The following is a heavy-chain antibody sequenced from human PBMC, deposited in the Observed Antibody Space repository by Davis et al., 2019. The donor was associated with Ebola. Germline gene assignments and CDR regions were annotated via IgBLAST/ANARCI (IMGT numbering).Heavy chain of an antibody. CDR3: AKGGAAAAVFDF. J-gene: IGHJ4*02. CDR2: ISGSGDST. V-gene: IGHV3-23*01. CDR1: GFTFSSYA. D-gene: IGHD6-13*01. Sequence: GESLKISCAASGFTFSSYAMNWVRQVPGKGLEWVSTISGSGDSTYYADSVKGRFTISRDNSKNTVFLQMDRLRSDDTAIYYCAKGGAAAAVFDFWGQGTLVTVSS.